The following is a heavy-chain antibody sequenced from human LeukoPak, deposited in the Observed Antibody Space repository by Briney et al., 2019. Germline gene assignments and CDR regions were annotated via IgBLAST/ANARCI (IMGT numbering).Heavy chain of an antibody. V-gene: IGHV3-66*01. CDR2: IYSGVST. CDR1: GFTVSRNY. Sequence: RGSLRLSRAGSGFTVSRNYMSWVRQAPGKGLGWVSVIYSGVSTYYADSEKVRFTISIDNSKNTLYLQMNSLRAEDTAVYYYARVWVVRYYYCSGSFFDYWGQGTLITVSS. D-gene: IGHD3-10*01. CDR3: ARVWVVRYYYCSGSFFDY. J-gene: IGHJ4*02.